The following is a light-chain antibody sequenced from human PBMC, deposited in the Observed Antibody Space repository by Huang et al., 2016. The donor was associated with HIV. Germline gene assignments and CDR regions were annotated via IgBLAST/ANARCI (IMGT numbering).Light chain of an antibody. J-gene: IGKJ1*01. V-gene: IGKV1-39*01. CDR2: AAS. CDR3: QQSYSTPRVT. CDR1: QTISSY. Sequence: DIQMTQSPSSLSASVGDRVTITCRASQTISSYLNWYQQKPGKAPKLLIYAASSLQSGVPSRFSSSGACTDFTLTISSLQPEDYATYYCQQSYSTPRVTFGQGTKVEIK.